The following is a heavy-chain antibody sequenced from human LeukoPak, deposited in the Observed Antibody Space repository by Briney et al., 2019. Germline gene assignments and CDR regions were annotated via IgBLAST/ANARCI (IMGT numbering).Heavy chain of an antibody. Sequence: ASVKVSCKASGGTFSSYAISWVRQAPGQGLEWMGRIIPILGIANYAQKFQGRVTITADKSTSTACMELSSLRSEDTAVYYCARVPHSSGWYRYFDYWGQGTLVTVSS. D-gene: IGHD6-19*01. V-gene: IGHV1-69*04. CDR2: IIPILGIA. CDR1: GGTFSSYA. CDR3: ARVPHSSGWYRYFDY. J-gene: IGHJ4*02.